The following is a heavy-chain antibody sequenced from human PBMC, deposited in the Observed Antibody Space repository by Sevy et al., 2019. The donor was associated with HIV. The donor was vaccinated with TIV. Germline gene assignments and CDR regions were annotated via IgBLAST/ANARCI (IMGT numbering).Heavy chain of an antibody. CDR3: VRDCSRSWFES. CDR2: IKQDGSEK. Sequence: GGSLRLSCAVSGFTFSSYWMSWVRQAPGKGLEWVANIKQDGSEKYYVDSVKGRFTISRDSGKNSVYVQMNSLRDEDTGCYYCVRDCSRSWFESWGQGTLVTVSS. J-gene: IGHJ5*01. D-gene: IGHD6-13*01. CDR1: GFTFSSYW. V-gene: IGHV3-7*01.